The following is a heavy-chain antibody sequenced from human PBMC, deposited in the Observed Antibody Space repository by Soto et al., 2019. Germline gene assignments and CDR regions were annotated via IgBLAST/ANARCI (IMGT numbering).Heavy chain of an antibody. Sequence: XSVKVSCKASGCTFTGYAMHWVRQAPGQRLEWMRSLXAGNGXTKYSPKFQGXXTITRATXXSTAYMELRSLRPQDTAVYYCARAVAVDANFNYWGQGTLATVSS. CDR2: LXAGNGXT. V-gene: IGHV1-3*01. J-gene: IGHJ4*02. CDR3: ARAVAVDANFNY. D-gene: IGHD6-19*01. CDR1: GCTFTGYA.